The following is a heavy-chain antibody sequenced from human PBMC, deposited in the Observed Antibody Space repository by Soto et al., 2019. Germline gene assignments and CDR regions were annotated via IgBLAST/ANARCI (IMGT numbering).Heavy chain of an antibody. V-gene: IGHV4-30-2*01. CDR1: GDSISSGGYS. CDR3: ARVPAP. CDR2: IYHSGST. J-gene: IGHJ5*02. Sequence: PSETLSLTFAVSGDSISSGGYSWSWIRQPPGKGLEWIGYIYHSGSTYYNPSLKSRVTISVDRSKNQFSLELSSVTAADTAVYYCARVPAPWGQGTLVTVS.